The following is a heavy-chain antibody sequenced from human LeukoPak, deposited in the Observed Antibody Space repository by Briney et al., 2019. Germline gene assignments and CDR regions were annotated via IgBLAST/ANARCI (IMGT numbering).Heavy chain of an antibody. J-gene: IGHJ3*02. V-gene: IGHV4-59*08. D-gene: IGHD3-9*01. Sequence: SETLSLTCTVSGGATSSYYWTWIRQPPGEGLEWIGYIYNSRSTNYNPSLNSRVTISADASKNQFSLKLNSVTAADTAVYYCARRNVLTEGEAFDIWGQGTMVTVSS. CDR3: ARRNVLTEGEAFDI. CDR1: GGATSSYY. CDR2: IYNSRST.